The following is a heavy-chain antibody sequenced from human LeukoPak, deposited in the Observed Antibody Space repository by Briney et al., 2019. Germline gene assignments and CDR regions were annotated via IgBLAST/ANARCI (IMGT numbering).Heavy chain of an antibody. J-gene: IGHJ4*02. D-gene: IGHD3-22*01. V-gene: IGHV2-70*11. CDR3: ARISDHYDSSGYSVFDY. Sequence: SGPTLVNPTQTLTLTCTFSGFSLSSSGMCVSWIRQPPGKALERLARIDWDDDKYYSTSLKTRLTISKDPSKNQVVLTMINMDPVDTATYYCARISDHYDSSGYSVFDYWGQGILVTVSS. CDR2: IDWDDDK. CDR1: GFSLSSSGMC.